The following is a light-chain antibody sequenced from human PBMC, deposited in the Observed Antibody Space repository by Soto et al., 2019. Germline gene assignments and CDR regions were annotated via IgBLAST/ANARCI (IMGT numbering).Light chain of an antibody. CDR3: QQYNSYSPGWT. V-gene: IGKV1-5*01. CDR2: AAS. J-gene: IGKJ1*01. Sequence: DIQMTQSPSSLSASVGDRVTITCRASQSISSYLHWYQQKPGKAPKLLIYAASNLESGVPSRFSGSGSGTEFTLTISSLQPDDFATYYCQQYNSYSPGWTFGQGTKVDIK. CDR1: QSISSY.